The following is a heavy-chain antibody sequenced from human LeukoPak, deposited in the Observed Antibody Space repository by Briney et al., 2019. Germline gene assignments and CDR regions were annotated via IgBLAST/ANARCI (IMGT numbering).Heavy chain of an antibody. CDR2: INPNSGGT. Sequence: ASVKVSCKASGYTFTGYYMHWVRQAPGQGLEWMGWINPNSGGTNYAQKFQGRVTMTRDTSISTAYMELSRLRSDDTAVYYCARMALDGGDSIGFDSWGQGTLVTVSS. J-gene: IGHJ5*01. D-gene: IGHD2-21*02. CDR1: GYTFTGYY. V-gene: IGHV1-2*02. CDR3: ARMALDGGDSIGFDS.